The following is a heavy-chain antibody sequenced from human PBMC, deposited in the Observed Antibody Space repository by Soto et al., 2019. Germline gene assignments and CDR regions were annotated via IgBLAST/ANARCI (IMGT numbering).Heavy chain of an antibody. V-gene: IGHV3-33*06. CDR1: GFKFTSYG. J-gene: IGHJ6*02. CDR2: VWYDGSNK. D-gene: IGHD6-19*01. CDR3: AKDRSSSLDGMDV. Sequence: QVQLVESGGGVVQPGRSLRLSCAASGFKFTSYGMHWVRQAPGKGLEWVAVVWYDGSNKYYADSVKGRFTISRDNSKNLLYLQVNSLRAEDTAVDYCAKDRSSSLDGMDVWGQGTTVTVSS.